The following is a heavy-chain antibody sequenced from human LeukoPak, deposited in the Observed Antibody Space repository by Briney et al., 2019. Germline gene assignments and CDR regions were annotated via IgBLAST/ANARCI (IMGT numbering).Heavy chain of an antibody. CDR3: ARDGRFLEWLEEVVRGYYMDV. V-gene: IGHV3-11*01. D-gene: IGHD3-3*01. Sequence: NSGGSLRLSCAASGFTFSDYYMSWIRQAPGKGLEWVSYISSGGTTIYYADSVKGRFTISRDNAKSSLYLQMDSLRDEDTAVYYCARDGRFLEWLEEVVRGYYMDVWGKGTTVTVSS. CDR2: ISSGGTTI. CDR1: GFTFSDYY. J-gene: IGHJ6*03.